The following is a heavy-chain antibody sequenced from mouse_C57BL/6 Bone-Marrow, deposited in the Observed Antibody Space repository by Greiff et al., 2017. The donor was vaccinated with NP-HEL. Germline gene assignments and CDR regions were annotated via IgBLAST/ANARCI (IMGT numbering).Heavy chain of an antibody. D-gene: IGHD4-1*01. J-gene: IGHJ2*01. CDR3: ARGTGDYFDY. V-gene: IGHV5-12*01. Sequence: EVQVVESGGGLVQPGGSLKLSCAASGFTFSDYYMYWVRQTPEKRLEWVAYISNGGGSTYYPDTVKGRFTISRDNAKNTLYLQMSRLKSEDTAMYYCARGTGDYFDYWGQGTTLTVSS. CDR1: GFTFSDYY. CDR2: ISNGGGST.